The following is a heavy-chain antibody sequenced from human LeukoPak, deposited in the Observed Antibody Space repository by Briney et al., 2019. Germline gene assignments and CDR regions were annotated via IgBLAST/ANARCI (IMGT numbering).Heavy chain of an antibody. CDR1: GFTFSSYG. Sequence: GGSLRLSCAASGFTFSSYGMHWVRQAPGKGLEWVAVIWYDGSNKYYADSVKGRFTISRDNSKNTLYLHMNSLRAEDTAVYYCAREDDYGDYVILDYWGQGTLVTVSS. CDR2: IWYDGSNK. V-gene: IGHV3-33*01. CDR3: AREDDYGDYVILDY. J-gene: IGHJ4*02. D-gene: IGHD4-17*01.